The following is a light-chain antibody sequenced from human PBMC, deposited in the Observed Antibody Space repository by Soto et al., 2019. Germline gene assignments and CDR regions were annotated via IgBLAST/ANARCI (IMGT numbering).Light chain of an antibody. CDR3: CSFAGSSTYV. CDR1: SRDVGSYNL. CDR2: EGT. V-gene: IGLV2-23*01. J-gene: IGLJ1*01. Sequence: QSVLTQPASVSGSPGQSITISCTGTSRDVGSYNLVSWYQQHPGNAPKLIIYEGTKRPSGVSYRFSGSKSGYTASLTISGLQEEDEGDYHCCSFAGSSTYVFGTGTKLTVL.